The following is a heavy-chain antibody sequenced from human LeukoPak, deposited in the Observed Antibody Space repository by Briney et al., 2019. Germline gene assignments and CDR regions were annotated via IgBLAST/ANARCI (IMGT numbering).Heavy chain of an antibody. CDR2: IYYSGST. CDR1: GGSISSHY. Sequence: SETLSLTCTVSGGSISSHYWSWIRQPPGKGLEWIGYIYYSGSTNYNPSLKSRVTISVDTSKNQFSLKLSSVTAADTAVYYCARHSGYYYYMDVWGKGTTVTVSS. J-gene: IGHJ6*03. CDR3: ARHSGYYYYMDV. V-gene: IGHV4-59*08.